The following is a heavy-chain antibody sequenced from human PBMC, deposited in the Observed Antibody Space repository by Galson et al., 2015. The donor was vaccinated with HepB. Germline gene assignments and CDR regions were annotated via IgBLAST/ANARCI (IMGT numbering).Heavy chain of an antibody. CDR1: GGTFSSYA. Sequence: SVKVSCKASGGTFSSYAISWVRQAPGQGLEWMGGIIPIFGTANYAQKFQGRVTITADESTSTAYMELSSLRSEDTAVYYCARDTVHAPLYSSGWRFDYWGQGTLVTVSS. CDR2: IIPIFGTA. J-gene: IGHJ4*02. D-gene: IGHD6-19*01. V-gene: IGHV1-69*13. CDR3: ARDTVHAPLYSSGWRFDY.